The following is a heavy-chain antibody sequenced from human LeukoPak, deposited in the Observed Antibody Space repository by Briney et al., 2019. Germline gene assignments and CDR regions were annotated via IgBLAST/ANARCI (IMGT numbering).Heavy chain of an antibody. CDR3: ARDRGYSYVDY. D-gene: IGHD5-18*01. V-gene: IGHV4-31*02. Sequence: WIGYIYSSGSTYYNPSLKSRVTISVDTSKNQFSLKLSSVTAADTAVYYCARDRGYSYVDYWGQGTLVTVSS. J-gene: IGHJ4*02. CDR2: IYSSGST.